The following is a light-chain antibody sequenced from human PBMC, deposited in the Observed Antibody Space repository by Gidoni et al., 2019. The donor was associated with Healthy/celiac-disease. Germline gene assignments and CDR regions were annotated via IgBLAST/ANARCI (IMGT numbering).Light chain of an antibody. CDR3: QQYGSSPALT. V-gene: IGKV3-20*01. Sequence: ETVLTQSPGTLSLSPGERATLSCRASQSVSSSYLAWYQQKPGQAPRLLIYGASSRATGIPDRFSGSGSGTDFTLTISRLEPEDLAVYYCQQYGSSPALTFGGGTKVEIK. CDR1: QSVSSSY. J-gene: IGKJ4*01. CDR2: GAS.